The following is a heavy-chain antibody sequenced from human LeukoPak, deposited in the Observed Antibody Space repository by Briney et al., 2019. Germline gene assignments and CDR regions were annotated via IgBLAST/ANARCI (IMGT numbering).Heavy chain of an antibody. D-gene: IGHD6-19*01. V-gene: IGHV4-34*01. J-gene: IGHJ4*02. CDR2: INHSGST. CDR3: ARGSLIAVAGTVGGPYYFDY. CDR1: GGSFSGYY. Sequence: SETLSLTCAVYGGSFSGYYWSWIRQPPGKGLDWIGEINHSGSTNYNPSLKSRVTISVDTSKNQFSLKLSSVTAADTAVYYCARGSLIAVAGTVGGPYYFDYWGQGTLVTVSS.